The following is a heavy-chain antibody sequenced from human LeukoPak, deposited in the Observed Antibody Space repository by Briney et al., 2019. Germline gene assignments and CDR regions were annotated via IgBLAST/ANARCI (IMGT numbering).Heavy chain of an antibody. CDR1: GFTFSSYT. Sequence: GGPLRLSCAASGFTFSSYTMSWVRQAPGKGLEWVSAISGRGGSTYYADSVKGRFTISRDNSKNTLYLQMNSLRAEDTAVYYCAKDYYGSGSYYSFDYWGQGTLVTVSS. D-gene: IGHD3-10*01. CDR3: AKDYYGSGSYYSFDY. CDR2: ISGRGGST. V-gene: IGHV3-23*01. J-gene: IGHJ4*02.